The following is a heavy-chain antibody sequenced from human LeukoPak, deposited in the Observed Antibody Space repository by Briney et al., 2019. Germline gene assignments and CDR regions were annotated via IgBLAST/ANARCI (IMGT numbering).Heavy chain of an antibody. CDR2: IYYSGST. V-gene: IGHV4-59*01. J-gene: IGHJ4*02. CDR1: GGSISSYY. CDR3: ARGLNYDY. Sequence: SETLSLTCTVSGGSISSYYWSWIRQPPGKGLEWIGYIYYSGSTNYNPSLKSRVTISVDTSKNQFSLKLSSVAAADTAVYYCARGLNYDYWGQGTLVTVSS.